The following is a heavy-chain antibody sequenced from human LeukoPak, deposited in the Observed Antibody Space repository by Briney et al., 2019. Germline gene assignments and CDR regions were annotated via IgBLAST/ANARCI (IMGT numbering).Heavy chain of an antibody. V-gene: IGHV3-30*02. D-gene: IGHD3-22*01. CDR1: GFTFSGYG. CDR3: AKDCTDSSGYYDAFDI. Sequence: PRGSLRLSCAASGFTFSGYGMHWVRQAPGKGLEWVAFIRYDGSNKYYADSVKGRFTISRDNSKNTLYLQMNSLRAEDTAVYYCAKDCTDSSGYYDAFDIWGQGTMVTVSS. CDR2: IRYDGSNK. J-gene: IGHJ3*02.